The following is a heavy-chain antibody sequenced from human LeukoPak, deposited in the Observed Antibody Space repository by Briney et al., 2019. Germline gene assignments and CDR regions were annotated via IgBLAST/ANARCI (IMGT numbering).Heavy chain of an antibody. D-gene: IGHD3-10*01. CDR1: GFTFSDHY. CDR2: TRNKAHSYTT. V-gene: IGHV3-72*01. J-gene: IGHJ5*02. Sequence: GGSLRLSCAASGFTFSDHYMDWVRHAPGKGLEWVGRTRNKAHSYTTQYAASVKGRFTISRDDSKNSMYLQMNSLKTEDTAVYYCARPYGSGRINWFDPWGQGTLVTVSS. CDR3: ARPYGSGRINWFDP.